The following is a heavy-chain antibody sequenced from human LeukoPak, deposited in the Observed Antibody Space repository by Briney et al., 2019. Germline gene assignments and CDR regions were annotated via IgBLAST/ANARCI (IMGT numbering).Heavy chain of an antibody. Sequence: ASVKVTCKASGSTFTSYGISWVRRAPAPGLEWMGWISAYNGNTNYAQQRHGRVTMTTDTSTSTAYMQLSSLRSDETPVYYCARGDSSGWFFYYWGQGTLVTVS. CDR3: ARGDSSGWFFYY. D-gene: IGHD6-19*01. CDR2: ISAYNGNT. CDR1: GSTFTSYG. J-gene: IGHJ4*02. V-gene: IGHV1-18*01.